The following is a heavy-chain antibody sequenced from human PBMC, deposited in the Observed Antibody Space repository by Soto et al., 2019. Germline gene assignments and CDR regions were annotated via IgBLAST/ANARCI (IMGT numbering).Heavy chain of an antibody. D-gene: IGHD3-16*01. J-gene: IGHJ3*02. CDR3: ARRSIFTSSDAFDI. CDR2: INPSGGIT. Sequence: QVELVQSGAEVKKPGASVKVSCKAAGYTFTSYYMHWVWQAPGQGLEWMGFINPSGGITTYAQKFQARVTMTSDTSTSTVYMELRTPNSEDTAVYYCARRSIFTSSDAFDIWGQGTMVTVSA. V-gene: IGHV1-46*01. CDR1: GYTFTSYY.